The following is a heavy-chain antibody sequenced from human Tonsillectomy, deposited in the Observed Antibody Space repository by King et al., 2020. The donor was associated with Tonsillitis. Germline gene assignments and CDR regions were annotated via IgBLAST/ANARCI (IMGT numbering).Heavy chain of an antibody. D-gene: IGHD3-16*01. CDR2: MWYDGSKE. CDR3: ARDGGIGLDY. V-gene: IGHV3-33*08. Sequence: VQLVESGGGVVQPGKSLRLSFAASGFSRSSWGMHWVRQAPGKGLEWVAVMWYDGSKEYYSDSVKGRFTISRDISKSTLYLQMNSLRAEDTAVYYCARDGGIGLDYWGQGTLVTVSS. CDR1: GFSRSSWG. J-gene: IGHJ4*02.